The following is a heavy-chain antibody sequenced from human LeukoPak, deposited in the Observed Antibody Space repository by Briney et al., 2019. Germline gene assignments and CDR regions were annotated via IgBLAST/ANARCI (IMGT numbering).Heavy chain of an antibody. CDR3: ARHPKSSGWYKNWFDP. Sequence: GGSLRLSCAASGFTFSDYYMSWIRQAPGKGLEWVSYISSSGSTIYYADSVKGRFTISRDNAKNSLYLQMNSLRAEDTAVYYCARHPKSSGWYKNWFDPWGQGTLVTVSS. J-gene: IGHJ5*02. V-gene: IGHV3-11*01. CDR1: GFTFSDYY. CDR2: ISSSGSTI. D-gene: IGHD6-19*01.